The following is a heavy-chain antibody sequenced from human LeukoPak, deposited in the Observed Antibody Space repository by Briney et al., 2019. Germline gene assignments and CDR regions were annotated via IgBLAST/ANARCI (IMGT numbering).Heavy chain of an antibody. V-gene: IGHV4-31*03. J-gene: IGHJ6*02. CDR3: ARGGFDWLNGMDV. CDR1: GGSISSGGYY. D-gene: IGHD3-9*01. Sequence: SQTLSLTCTVSGGSISSGGYYWSWIRQHPGKGLEWIGYIYYSGSTYYNPSLKSRVTISVDTSKNQFSLKLSSVTAADTAVYYCARGGFDWLNGMDVWGQGTTVTVSS. CDR2: IYYSGST.